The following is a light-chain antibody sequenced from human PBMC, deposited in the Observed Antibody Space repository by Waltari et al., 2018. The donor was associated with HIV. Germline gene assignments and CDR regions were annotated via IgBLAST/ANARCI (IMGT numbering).Light chain of an antibody. V-gene: IGKV3-15*01. CDR2: DAS. Sequence: EIVMTQSPATLSFSPGQRATVSCWASQSISSNLAWYHQRPCRPPTLLLYDASPSFAPSPARGIGSGGATEVIIIISSRQEEEDVVDYCQQHNDGLSWTFGQGTKVEMK. J-gene: IGKJ1*01. CDR1: QSISSN. CDR3: QQHNDGLSWT.